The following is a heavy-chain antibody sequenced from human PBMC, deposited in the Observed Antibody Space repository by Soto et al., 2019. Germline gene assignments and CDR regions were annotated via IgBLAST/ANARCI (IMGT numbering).Heavy chain of an antibody. Sequence: PGGSLRLSCAASGFTFRDYGMHWVRQSPGEGLEWVAVIWYDGSNKYYADSVKGRFTISRDNSKSTLFLQMNSLRDEDTAVYYCAREFCSGGNCYTYYFDPWGQGIPVTVSS. D-gene: IGHD2-15*01. CDR1: GFTFRDYG. V-gene: IGHV3-33*01. CDR2: IWYDGSNK. CDR3: AREFCSGGNCYTYYFDP. J-gene: IGHJ5*02.